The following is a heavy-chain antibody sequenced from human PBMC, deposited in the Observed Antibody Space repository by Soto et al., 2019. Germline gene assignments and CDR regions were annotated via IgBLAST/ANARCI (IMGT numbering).Heavy chain of an antibody. Sequence: QVQLVQSGAEVKKPGSSVKVSCKASGGTFSSYAISWVRQAPGQGLVWMGGIIPIFGTANYAQKFQGRVTITADESTSTAYMELSSLRSEDTAVYYCARGGAGGGTTSVLAYYYYYGMDVWGQGTTVTVSS. CDR2: IIPIFGTA. J-gene: IGHJ6*02. CDR3: ARGGAGGGTTSVLAYYYYYGMDV. CDR1: GGTFSSYA. D-gene: IGHD1-1*01. V-gene: IGHV1-69*12.